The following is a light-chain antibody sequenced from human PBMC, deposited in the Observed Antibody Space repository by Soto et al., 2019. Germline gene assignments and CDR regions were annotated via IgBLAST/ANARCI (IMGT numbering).Light chain of an antibody. V-gene: IGLV3-21*02. CDR2: DDS. CDR3: QVWDSSSDHRAV. J-gene: IGLJ3*02. CDR1: NIGSKS. Sequence: SYELTQPPSVSVAPGQTARITCGGTNIGSKSVHWYQQKPGQAPVLVVYDDSDRPSGIPERFSGSNSGNTATLTISRVEAGDEADYYCQVWDSSSDHRAVFGGGTKVTVL.